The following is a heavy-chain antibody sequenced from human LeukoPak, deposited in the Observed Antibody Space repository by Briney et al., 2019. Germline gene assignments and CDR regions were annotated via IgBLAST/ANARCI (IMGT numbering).Heavy chain of an antibody. CDR3: ARPPRAERDEDF. CDR2: INPGDTNF. Sequence: GESLKISCKASGYSFTNYWIGWVRPMPEKGLEWMGMINPGDTNFAYSPSFQGQVTISADRSISTAYLQWSSLKASDTAMYYCARPPRAERDEDFWGQGTLVTVSS. D-gene: IGHD1-1*01. CDR1: GYSFTNYW. J-gene: IGHJ4*02. V-gene: IGHV5-51*01.